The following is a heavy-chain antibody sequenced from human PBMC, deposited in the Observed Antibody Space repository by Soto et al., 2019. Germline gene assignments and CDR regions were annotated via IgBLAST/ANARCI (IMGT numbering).Heavy chain of an antibody. V-gene: IGHV4-61*01. J-gene: IGHJ6*02. CDR3: ARGAHNFPYYYYYYGMDV. CDR2: IYYSGST. Sequence: QVQLQESGPGLVKPSETLSLTCTVSGGSVSSGSYYWSWIRQPPGKGLEWIGYIYYSGSTNYNPSLKSRVTISVDTSKNQFSLKLSSVTAADTAVYYCARGAHNFPYYYYYYGMDVWGQGTTVTVSS. CDR1: GGSVSSGSYY.